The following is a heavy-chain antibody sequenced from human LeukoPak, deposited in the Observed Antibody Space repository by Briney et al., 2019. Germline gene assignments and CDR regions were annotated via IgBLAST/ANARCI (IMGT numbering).Heavy chain of an antibody. CDR1: GGSISTNSYY. V-gene: IGHV4-39*01. D-gene: IGHD5-18*01. CDR2: IYYSGST. CDR3: ARHRAYNYGHCDY. Sequence: SGTLSLTCTVSGGSISTNSYYWGWIRQPPGMGLEWIGNIYYSGSTYSNPSLKSRVTISVDTSKNQFSLKLSSVTAADTAVYYCARHRAYNYGHCDYWGQGTLVTVSS. J-gene: IGHJ4*02.